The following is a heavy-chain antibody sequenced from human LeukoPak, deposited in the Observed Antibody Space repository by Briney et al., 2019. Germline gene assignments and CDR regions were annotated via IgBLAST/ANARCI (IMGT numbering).Heavy chain of an antibody. Sequence: SETLSLTCAVYGGSFSAYYWSWIRQPPGKELEWIGEINHSGSTNYNPSLKSRITILVDTSRNQFSLKLSSLTAADTAVYYCARGLLLDGYNSGAFDIWGQGTMVTVSS. CDR2: INHSGST. CDR3: ARGLLLDGYNSGAFDI. J-gene: IGHJ3*02. CDR1: GGSFSAYY. D-gene: IGHD5-24*01. V-gene: IGHV4-34*01.